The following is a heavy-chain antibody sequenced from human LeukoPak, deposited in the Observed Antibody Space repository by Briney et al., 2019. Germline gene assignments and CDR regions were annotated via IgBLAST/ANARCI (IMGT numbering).Heavy chain of an antibody. CDR2: ISGSGVNT. CDR1: GFTFSNYA. J-gene: IGHJ4*02. CDR3: AKGSYYDSSGTYYFDY. V-gene: IGHV3-23*01. Sequence: GGSLRLSCAASGFTFSNYAMSWVRQAPGKGLEWVSDISGSGVNTDYADSVKGRYTISRDNSKNTLYLQMNSLRAEDTALYYCAKGSYYDSSGTYYFDYWGQGTLVTVSS. D-gene: IGHD3-22*01.